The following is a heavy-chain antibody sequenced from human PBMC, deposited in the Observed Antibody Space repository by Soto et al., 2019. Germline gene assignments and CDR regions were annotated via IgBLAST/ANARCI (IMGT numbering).Heavy chain of an antibody. D-gene: IGHD4-17*01. J-gene: IGHJ6*02. V-gene: IGHV4-31*03. Sequence: SETLSLTCNVSGVSISSGGYYWSWIRQHPGKGLEWIGYIYYSGSTYYNPSLKSRVTISVDTSKNQFSLKLSSVTAADTAVYYCARSLPITVTTGGYYYFYGMDVWGQGTTVTVSS. CDR3: ARSLPITVTTGGYYYFYGMDV. CDR2: IYYSGST. CDR1: GVSISSGGYY.